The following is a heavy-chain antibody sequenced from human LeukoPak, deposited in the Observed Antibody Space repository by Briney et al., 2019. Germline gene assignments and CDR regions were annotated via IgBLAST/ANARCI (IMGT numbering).Heavy chain of an antibody. CDR3: ARARLEWLSIPNNFDY. Sequence: GASVKVSCKASGYTFTSYGISWVRQAPGQGLEWMGWISAYNGNTNYAQKLQGRVTMTTDTSTSTAYMELRSLRSDDTAVYYCARARLEWLSIPNNFDYWGQGTLVTVSS. D-gene: IGHD3-3*01. CDR2: ISAYNGNT. CDR1: GYTFTSYG. V-gene: IGHV1-18*01. J-gene: IGHJ4*02.